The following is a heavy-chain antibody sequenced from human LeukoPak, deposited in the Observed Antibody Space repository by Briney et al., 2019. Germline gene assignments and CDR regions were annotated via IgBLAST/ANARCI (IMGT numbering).Heavy chain of an antibody. CDR3: ASAGSHSYFDS. CDR1: GFTFSSYE. V-gene: IGHV3-48*03. Sequence: GGSLRLSCAASGFTFSSYEMNWVRQAPGKGLEWVSYISSSGSTIYYADSVKGRFTISRDNSKNTLYLQMNSLRAEDTAVYFCASAGSHSYFDSWGPGTLVTVSS. D-gene: IGHD6-13*01. CDR2: ISSSGSTI. J-gene: IGHJ4*02.